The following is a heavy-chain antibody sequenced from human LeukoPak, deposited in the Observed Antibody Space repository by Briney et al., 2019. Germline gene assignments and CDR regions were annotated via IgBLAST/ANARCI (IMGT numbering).Heavy chain of an antibody. Sequence: SETLSLTCAVYGGSFSGYYWSWIRQPPGKGLEWIGEINHSGSTNYSPSLKSRVTISVDTPKNQFSLKLSSVTAADTAVYYCARGLSGYSSSWGHWGQGTLVTVSS. V-gene: IGHV4-34*01. CDR2: INHSGST. CDR1: GGSFSGYY. D-gene: IGHD6-13*01. J-gene: IGHJ1*01. CDR3: ARGLSGYSSSWGH.